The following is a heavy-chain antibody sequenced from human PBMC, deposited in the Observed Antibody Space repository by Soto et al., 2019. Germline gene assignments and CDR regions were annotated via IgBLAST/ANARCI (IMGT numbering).Heavy chain of an antibody. D-gene: IGHD3-9*01. Sequence: ASVKVSCKTSGCTFSSYAISCVRQAPGQGLEWMGGIIPIFGTANYAQKLQGRVTITADKSTSTAYMELSSLRAEDTAVYYCARGLLENPFYDILTGYPDPASDYWGQGTLVTVSS. CDR2: IIPIFGTA. V-gene: IGHV1-69*06. J-gene: IGHJ4*02. CDR1: GCTFSSYA. CDR3: ARGLLENPFYDILTGYPDPASDY.